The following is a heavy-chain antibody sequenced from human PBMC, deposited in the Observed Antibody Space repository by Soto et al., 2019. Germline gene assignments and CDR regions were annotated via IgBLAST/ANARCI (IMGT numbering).Heavy chain of an antibody. J-gene: IGHJ4*02. CDR2: ISAYNGNT. CDR1: GYAFTSYG. CDR3: ARAVVVVVATSALDY. D-gene: IGHD2-2*01. V-gene: IGHV1-18*01. Sequence: ASVKVSCKASGYAFTSYGISWVRQAPGQGLEWMGWISAYNGNTNYAQKLQGRVTMTTDTSTSTAYMELRSLRSDDTAVYYCARAVVVVVATSALDYWGQGTLVTVSS.